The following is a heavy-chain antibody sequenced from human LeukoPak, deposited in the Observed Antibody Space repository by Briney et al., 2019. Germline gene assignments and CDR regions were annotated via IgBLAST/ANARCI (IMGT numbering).Heavy chain of an antibody. CDR1: GYTFTSYG. V-gene: IGHV1-18*01. J-gene: IGHJ3*02. CDR3: ATISRIVVAGTLGAFDI. Sequence: ASVKVSCKASGYTFTSYGISWVRQAPGQGLEWMGWISAYNGNTNYAQKLQGRVTMTTDTSTSTAYMELRSLRSDDTAVYYCATISRIVVAGTLGAFDIWGQGTMVTVSS. CDR2: ISAYNGNT. D-gene: IGHD6-19*01.